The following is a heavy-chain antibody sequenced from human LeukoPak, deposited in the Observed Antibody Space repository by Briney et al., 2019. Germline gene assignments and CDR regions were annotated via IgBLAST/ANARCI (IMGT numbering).Heavy chain of an antibody. CDR1: GFTFSSYG. V-gene: IGHV3-20*04. J-gene: IGHJ4*02. CDR3: ARERGGGPRLHFDY. Sequence: GGSLRLSCAASGFTFSSYGMSWVRQAPGKGLEWVSSIYWDGSRIGYEDSVKGRFNISRDNAKNSLYLQMNSLRAEDTALYYCARERGGGPRLHFDYWGQGTLVTVSS. CDR2: IYWDGSRI. D-gene: IGHD3-16*01.